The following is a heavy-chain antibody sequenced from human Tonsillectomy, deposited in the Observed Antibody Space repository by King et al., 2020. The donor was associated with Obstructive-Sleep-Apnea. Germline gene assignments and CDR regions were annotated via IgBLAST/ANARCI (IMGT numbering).Heavy chain of an antibody. J-gene: IGHJ2*01. D-gene: IGHD3-22*01. V-gene: IGHV3-23*04. CDR2: ITGSGGCT. Sequence: VQLVGSGGGLVQPGGALRLSCAASGFTFCIHSMSWVRQAPGKGLEGVSAITGSGGCTYYADSLKGRFTISRDKSKNTLYVQMNSRGADDTAVYYCAGDKVYYDSSGPSRYFDLWGRGTLVTVSS. CDR1: GFTFCIHS. CDR3: AGDKVYYDSSGPSRYFDL.